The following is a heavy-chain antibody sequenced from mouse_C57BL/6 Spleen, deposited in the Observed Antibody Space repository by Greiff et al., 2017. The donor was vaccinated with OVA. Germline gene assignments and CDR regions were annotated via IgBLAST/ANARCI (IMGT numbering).Heavy chain of an antibody. V-gene: IGHV1-80*01. D-gene: IGHD4-1*01. Sequence: QVQLQQSGAELVKPGASVKISCKASGYAFSSYWMNWVKQRPGRGLEWIGQIYPGDGDTNYNGKFKGKATLTADKASSTAYMQLSSLTSEDSAVYFCARGTAFAYWGQGTLVTVSA. CDR3: ARGTAFAY. CDR2: IYPGDGDT. CDR1: GYAFSSYW. J-gene: IGHJ3*01.